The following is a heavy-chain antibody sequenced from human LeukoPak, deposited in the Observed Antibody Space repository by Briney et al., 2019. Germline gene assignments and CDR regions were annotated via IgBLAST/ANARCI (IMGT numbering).Heavy chain of an antibody. CDR1: GFTFSSYA. V-gene: IGHV3-23*01. Sequence: GGSLRLSCAASGFTFSSYAMSWVRQAPGKGLEWVSAISGSGGSTYYADSVKGRFTISRDNSKNTRYLQMNSLRAEDTAVYYCAKNDYVWGSYRFSGTEFDYWGQGTLVTVSS. CDR2: ISGSGGST. CDR3: AKNDYVWGSYRFSGTEFDY. J-gene: IGHJ4*02. D-gene: IGHD3-16*02.